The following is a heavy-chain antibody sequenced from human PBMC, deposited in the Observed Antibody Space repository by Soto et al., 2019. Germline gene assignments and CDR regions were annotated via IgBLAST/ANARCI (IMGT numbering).Heavy chain of an antibody. CDR2: VFCIGNS. Sequence: QLQLQESGSGLIKAAETLSLTCTVSCGSITSGGYSWVWVRQPPGKVPEWIGYVFCIGNSHHNPSLIGRGTISIERSRTQFSLKLRSATAADAATYCCARVGATTVASFWTFDLWGRGTLVMVPS. D-gene: IGHD4-17*01. V-gene: IGHV4-30-2*01. CDR3: ARVGATTVASFWTFDL. CDR1: CGSITSGGYS. J-gene: IGHJ2*01.